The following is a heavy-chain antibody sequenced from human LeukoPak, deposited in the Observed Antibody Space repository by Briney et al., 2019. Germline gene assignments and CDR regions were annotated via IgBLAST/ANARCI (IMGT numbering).Heavy chain of an antibody. CDR2: ISGSGDNR. J-gene: IGHJ4*02. D-gene: IGHD6-19*01. CDR3: ARVGGQWLEKFYFDF. CDR1: GFTFSSHA. V-gene: IGHV3-23*01. Sequence: PGGSLRLSCAASGFTFSSHAMSWVRQAPGKGLEWVSSISGSGDNRNYADSVKGRFTISRDNSKNTLYLQMNSLRAEDTAVYYCARVGGQWLEKFYFDFWGQGTLVTVSS.